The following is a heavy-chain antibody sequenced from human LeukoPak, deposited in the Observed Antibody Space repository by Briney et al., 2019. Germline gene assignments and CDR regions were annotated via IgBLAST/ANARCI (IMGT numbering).Heavy chain of an antibody. CDR2: IWHGGSNK. CDR1: GFTFSSYG. V-gene: IGHV3-30*02. J-gene: IGHJ3*02. CDR3: AKDRTTGTTSRGAYGAFDI. D-gene: IGHD1-1*01. Sequence: PGGSLRLSCTTTGFTFSSYGMHWVRQAPGKGLEWVAVIWHGGSNKYYADSVKGQFTISRDNSKNTLYLQMNSLRAEDTAVYYCAKDRTTGTTSRGAYGAFDIWGQGTMVTVSS.